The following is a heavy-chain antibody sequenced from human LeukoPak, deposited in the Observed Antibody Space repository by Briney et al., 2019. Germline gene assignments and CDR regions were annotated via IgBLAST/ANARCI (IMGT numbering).Heavy chain of an antibody. CDR1: GGSFSGYY. D-gene: IGHD4-17*01. CDR2: INHSGST. J-gene: IGHJ4*02. Sequence: PSETLSLTRAVYGGSFSGYYWSWIRQPPGKGLEWIGEINHSGSTNYNPSLKSRVTISVDTSKNQFSLKLSSVTAADTAVYYCARDYDDYGESHGFDYWGQGTLVTVSS. CDR3: ARDYDDYGESHGFDY. V-gene: IGHV4-34*01.